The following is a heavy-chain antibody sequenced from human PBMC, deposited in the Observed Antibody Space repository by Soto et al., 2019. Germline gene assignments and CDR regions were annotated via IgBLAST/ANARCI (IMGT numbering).Heavy chain of an antibody. Sequence: GGSLRLSCAASGFTFSYYAMSWIRQAPGKGLEWVSTIGDNSHYADSVKGRFTISRDNSKNTLYLQMSSLGAEETAVYYCAKRLMTSGTYVLFDYWGKGTRVTVSS. CDR1: GFTFSYYA. D-gene: IGHD1-26*01. CDR3: AKRLMTSGTYVLFDY. CDR2: IGDNS. J-gene: IGHJ4*01. V-gene: IGHV3-23*01.